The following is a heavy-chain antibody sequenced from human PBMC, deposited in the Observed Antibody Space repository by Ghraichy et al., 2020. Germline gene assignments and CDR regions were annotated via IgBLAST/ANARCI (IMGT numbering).Heavy chain of an antibody. CDR1: GFTFDDYA. V-gene: IGHV3-9*01. CDR2: ISWNSGSI. CDR3: AKDTDVRYSYGSYDY. D-gene: IGHD5-18*01. J-gene: IGHJ4*02. Sequence: GGSLRLSCAASGFTFDDYAMHWVRQAPGKGLEWVSGISWNSGSIGYADSVKGRFTISRDNAKNSLYLQMNSLRAEDTALYYCAKDTDVRYSYGSYDYWGQGTLVTVSS.